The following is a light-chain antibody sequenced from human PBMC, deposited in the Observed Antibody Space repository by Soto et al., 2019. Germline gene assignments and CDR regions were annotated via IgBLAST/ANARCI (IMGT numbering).Light chain of an antibody. CDR3: QLYGSSRWT. V-gene: IGKV3-20*01. Sequence: EVVLTQSPATLSLSPGARAPLSCRASQSIGSLLGWYQHKPGQAPRLVIYSTSTRATGIPARFSGSRSGTDFTLTITRLEPDDFAVYFCQLYGSSRWTFGQGTKVDIK. J-gene: IGKJ1*01. CDR2: STS. CDR1: QSIGSL.